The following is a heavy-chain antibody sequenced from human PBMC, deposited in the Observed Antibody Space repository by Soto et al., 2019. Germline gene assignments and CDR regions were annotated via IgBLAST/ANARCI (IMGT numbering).Heavy chain of an antibody. D-gene: IGHD3-10*01. CDR2: VSTYNGHT. Sequence: QVQLVQSGAEVKQPGASVKVSCQASGYSFTSCGITWVRQAPGQGLQWMGWVSTYNGHTNYAQNHQGRVTMTTDASTSTAYMKLRSLISDDTAVYYCARDLDGSGSYYTDYWGQGTLVTVSS. J-gene: IGHJ4*02. CDR3: ARDLDGSGSYYTDY. CDR1: GYSFTSCG. V-gene: IGHV1-18*01.